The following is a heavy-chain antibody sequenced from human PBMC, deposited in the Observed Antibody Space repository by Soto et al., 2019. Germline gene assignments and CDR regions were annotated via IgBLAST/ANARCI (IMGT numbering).Heavy chain of an antibody. V-gene: IGHV3-74*01. Sequence: GGSLRLSCAASGFTFSSYWMHWVRQAPGKGLVWVSRINSDGSSTSYADSVKGRFTISRDNAKNTLYLQMNSLRAEDTAVYYCARDPGDWGYYDSSGYYFDYWGQGTLVTVSS. CDR2: INSDGSST. D-gene: IGHD3-22*01. J-gene: IGHJ4*02. CDR3: ARDPGDWGYYDSSGYYFDY. CDR1: GFTFSSYW.